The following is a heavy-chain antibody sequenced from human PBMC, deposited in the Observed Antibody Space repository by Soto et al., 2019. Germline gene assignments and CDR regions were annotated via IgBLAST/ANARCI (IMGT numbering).Heavy chain of an antibody. CDR3: ARHVSSSGSRSYYPLFFDK. D-gene: IGHD3-10*01. CDR2: IYYSGST. V-gene: IGHV4-39*01. Sequence: SETLCRTCTVSGGSVSSSDYYWGWIRQPPGKGLEWIGSIYYSGSTYYNPSLKSRVTISVDTSKNQFSLKLSSVTAADTAVYYCARHVSSSGSRSYYPLFFDKWGLGTLVTVSS. J-gene: IGHJ4*02. CDR1: GGSVSSSDYY.